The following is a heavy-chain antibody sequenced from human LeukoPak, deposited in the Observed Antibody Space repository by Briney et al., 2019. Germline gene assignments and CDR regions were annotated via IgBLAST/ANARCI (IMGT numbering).Heavy chain of an antibody. V-gene: IGHV3-48*02. D-gene: IGHD6-19*01. CDR3: ARAAYSSGPDY. J-gene: IGHJ4*02. Sequence: PGGSLRLSCAASGFTFSGYAMSWVRQAPGKGLEWVSYISPSSTSIYYADSVKGRFTFSRDNAKNSLYLQMSSLRDEDTAVYYCARAAYSSGPDYWGQGTLVTVSS. CDR2: ISPSSTSI. CDR1: GFTFSGYA.